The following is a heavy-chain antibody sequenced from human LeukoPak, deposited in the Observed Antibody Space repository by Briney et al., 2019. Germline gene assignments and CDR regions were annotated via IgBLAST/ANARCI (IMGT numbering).Heavy chain of an antibody. Sequence: ASVKVSCKASGYTFTSYYMHWVRQAPGQGLEWMGIINPSGGSTSYAQKFQGRVTITADKSTSTAYMELSSLRSEDTAVYYCARDDSSGYLRFDYWGQGTLVTVSS. J-gene: IGHJ4*02. CDR3: ARDDSSGYLRFDY. CDR2: INPSGGST. CDR1: GYTFTSYY. V-gene: IGHV1-46*01. D-gene: IGHD3-22*01.